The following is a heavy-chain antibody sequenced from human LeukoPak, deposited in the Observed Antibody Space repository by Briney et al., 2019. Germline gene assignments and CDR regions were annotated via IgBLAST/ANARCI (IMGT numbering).Heavy chain of an antibody. Sequence: GGSLRLSCAASGFIFSNYYMHWVRQAPGKGLVWVSHINGDGSNVNYADSVKGRFTISRDNAKNTLYLQMISLRVEDTALYYCGRGKSPAAVDDWGQGTLVTVPS. CDR2: INGDGSNV. D-gene: IGHD2-2*01. V-gene: IGHV3-74*01. CDR3: GRGKSPAAVDD. J-gene: IGHJ4*02. CDR1: GFIFSNYY.